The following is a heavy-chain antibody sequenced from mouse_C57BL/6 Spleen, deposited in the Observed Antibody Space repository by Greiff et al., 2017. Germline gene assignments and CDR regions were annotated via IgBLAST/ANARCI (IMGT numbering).Heavy chain of an antibody. CDR3: ARYYGSSFAWFAY. J-gene: IGHJ3*01. CDR1: GYTFTAYN. D-gene: IGHD1-1*01. Sequence: EVQLQQSGPVLVKPGASVKMSCKASGYTFTAYNINWVKQSHGTGLEWIGVVNPYNGGTSSNKHFTAKATLTVDKSSSTAYMELNSMTSEDSAVYYCARYYGSSFAWFAYWGQGTLVTVSA. CDR2: VNPYNGGT. V-gene: IGHV1-19*01.